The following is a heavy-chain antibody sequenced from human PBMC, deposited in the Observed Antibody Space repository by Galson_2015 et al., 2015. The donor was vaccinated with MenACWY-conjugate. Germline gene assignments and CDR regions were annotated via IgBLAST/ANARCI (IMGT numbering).Heavy chain of an antibody. D-gene: IGHD5/OR15-5a*01. V-gene: IGHV3-74*01. J-gene: IGHJ4*02. CDR1: GLSFSNYW. CDR2: INSDGTTT. Sequence: SLRLSCAASGLSFSNYWMHWVRQAPGKGLVWVSRINSDGTTTNYADSVKGRFTISRDNAKNTLYLQMNSPRAEDTAVYYCARRTLSGVYYYFDSWGQGTLVTVSS. CDR3: ARRTLSGVYYYFDS.